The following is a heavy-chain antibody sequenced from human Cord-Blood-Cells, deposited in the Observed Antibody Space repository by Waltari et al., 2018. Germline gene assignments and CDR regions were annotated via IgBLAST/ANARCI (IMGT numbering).Heavy chain of an antibody. D-gene: IGHD6-19*01. V-gene: IGHV1-2*02. CDR1: GYTFTGYY. J-gene: IGHJ4*02. Sequence: HVQLAQSGAEAQKPGASLKVSCKASGYTFTGYYLPWWRHAPGQGLEGMGWINPNRGGTNYAQKFQGRVTMTKDKSISAAYLELSRLRSDDTAEYYCAREGIAVAGPLIDYWGQGTLVTVSS. CDR3: AREGIAVAGPLIDY. CDR2: INPNRGGT.